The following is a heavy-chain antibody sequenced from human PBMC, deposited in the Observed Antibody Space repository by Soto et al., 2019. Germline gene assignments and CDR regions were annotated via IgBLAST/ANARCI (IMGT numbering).Heavy chain of an antibody. CDR3: AKRGGYAISFYDS. Sequence: GGSLRLSCASTGFNFGGYAMSWVRQAPGKGLEWVSTLSGDGSRAYYADSVRGRFTVSRDNSKSTLYLRMNSLRADDTAIYYCAKRGGYAISFYDSWGQGTLVTVSS. V-gene: IGHV3-23*01. J-gene: IGHJ4*02. CDR2: LSGDGSRA. CDR1: GFNFGGYA. D-gene: IGHD3-16*01.